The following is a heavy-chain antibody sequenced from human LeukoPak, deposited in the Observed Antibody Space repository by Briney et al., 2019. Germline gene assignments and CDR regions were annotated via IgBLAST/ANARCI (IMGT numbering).Heavy chain of an antibody. CDR1: GFSFSDYY. J-gene: IGHJ4*02. D-gene: IGHD6-13*01. CDR2: ISNSGSTM. Sequence: GGSLRLSCAASGFSFSDYYMSWIRQAPGKGLEWVSYISNSGSTMYYTDSVKGRFTISRDNPKNSLHLQMNSLRAEDTAVYYCARASGSSNWYFPALVYWGQGTLVTVSS. V-gene: IGHV3-11*01. CDR3: ARASGSSNWYFPALVY.